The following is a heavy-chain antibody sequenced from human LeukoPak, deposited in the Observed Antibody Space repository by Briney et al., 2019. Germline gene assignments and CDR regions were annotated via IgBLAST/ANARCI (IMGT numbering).Heavy chain of an antibody. V-gene: IGHV1-46*01. CDR3: ARGSNSPGGDY. CDR2: ILPSGDSA. J-gene: IGHJ4*02. D-gene: IGHD2/OR15-2a*01. CDR1: GYSFTIYY. Sequence: ASVKVSCKASGYSFTIYYIHWVRQAPGQGLEWMGVILPSGDSARYAQKFQGRFTMTSETSTSTAYLELRSLRPDDTAVYYCARGSNSPGGDYWGQGTLVTVSS.